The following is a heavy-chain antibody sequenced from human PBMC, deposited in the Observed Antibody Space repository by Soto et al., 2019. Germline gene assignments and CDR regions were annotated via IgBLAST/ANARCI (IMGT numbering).Heavy chain of an antibody. D-gene: IGHD2-2*01. J-gene: IGHJ6*03. CDR3: ARRRYCSSTSCYLRAYYYYYMDV. CDR1: GGSFSGYY. V-gene: IGHV4-34*01. CDR2: INHSGST. Sequence: SETLSLTCAVYGGSFSGYYWSWIRQPPGKGLEWIGEINHSGSTNYNPSLKSRVTISVDTSKNQFSLKLSSVTAADTAVYYCARRRYCSSTSCYLRAYYYYYMDVWGKGTTVTAP.